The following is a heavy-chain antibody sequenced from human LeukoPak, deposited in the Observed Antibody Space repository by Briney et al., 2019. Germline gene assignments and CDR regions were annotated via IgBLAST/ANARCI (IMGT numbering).Heavy chain of an antibody. Sequence: GGSLRLSRAASEFSASTNYMSRVRQAPGKGLEWVSFFYSSGTTFYADSVKGRFTISRDNSKNTVFLQMNSLRAEDTAMYYCAITREYAFDIWGQGTVVTVSS. J-gene: IGHJ3*02. CDR2: FYSSGTT. CDR3: AITREYAFDI. V-gene: IGHV3-53*01. CDR1: EFSASTNY. D-gene: IGHD7-27*01.